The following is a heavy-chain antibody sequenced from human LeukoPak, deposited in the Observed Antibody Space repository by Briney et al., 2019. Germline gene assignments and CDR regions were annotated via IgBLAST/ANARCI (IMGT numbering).Heavy chain of an antibody. CDR1: GFTFSAYS. Sequence: PGGSLRLSCAASGFTFSAYSMNWVRQAPGKGLEWVSSISTSSSYIYYVDSVKGRFTISRDNSKNTLYLQMNSLRAEDTAVYYCAKDGRTGIAAAGTGDYWGQGTLVTVSS. D-gene: IGHD6-13*01. V-gene: IGHV3-21*01. CDR2: ISTSSSYI. J-gene: IGHJ4*02. CDR3: AKDGRTGIAAAGTGDY.